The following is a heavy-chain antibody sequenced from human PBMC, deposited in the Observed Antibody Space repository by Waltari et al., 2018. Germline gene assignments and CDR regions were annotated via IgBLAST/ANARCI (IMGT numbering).Heavy chain of an antibody. Sequence: QVQLQESGPGLVKPSETLSFTCPVSGGSISSYYWSWIRQPAGKGLEWIGRIYTSGSTNYNPSLKSRVTMSVDTSKNQFSLKLSSVTAADTAVYYCARGGRDFWSGYYSYWGQGTLVTVSS. CDR3: ARGGRDFWSGYYSY. V-gene: IGHV4-4*07. D-gene: IGHD3-3*01. CDR2: IYTSGST. J-gene: IGHJ4*02. CDR1: GGSISSYY.